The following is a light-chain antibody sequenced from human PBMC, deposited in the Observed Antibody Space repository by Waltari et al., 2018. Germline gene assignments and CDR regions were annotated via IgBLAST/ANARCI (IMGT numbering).Light chain of an antibody. Sequence: QSVLTQPPSASGTPGQKVTMSCSGGRSDIGNNYVYWYKQLPGTTPKLIIYRNTQRASGGPDRMAASKTGTSTSLALSGLRSGDESIYYCASWDDRLGGVLFGGGTKLTVL. CDR3: ASWDDRLGGVL. V-gene: IGLV1-47*01. J-gene: IGLJ2*01. CDR2: RNT. CDR1: RSDIGNNY.